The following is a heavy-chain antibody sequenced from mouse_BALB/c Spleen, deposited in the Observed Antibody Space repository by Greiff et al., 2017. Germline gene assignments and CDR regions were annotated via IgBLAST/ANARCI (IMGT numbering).Heavy chain of an antibody. J-gene: IGHJ3*01. CDR3: ARNYGSSLAWFAY. D-gene: IGHD1-1*01. CDR2: INPYNDGT. CDR1: GYTFTSYV. Sequence: VQLQQSGPELVKPGASVKMSCKASGYTFTSYVMHWVKQKPGQGLEWIGYINPYNDGTKYNEKFKGKATLTSDKSSSTAYMELSSLTSEDSAVYYCARNYGSSLAWFAYWGQGTLVTVSA. V-gene: IGHV1-14*01.